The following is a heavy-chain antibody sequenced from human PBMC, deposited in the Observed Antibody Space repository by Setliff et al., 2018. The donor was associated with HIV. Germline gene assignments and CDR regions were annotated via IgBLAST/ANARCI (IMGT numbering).Heavy chain of an antibody. Sequence: SETLSLTCNLSGDSIRSQFWTWIRQTPGKGLEWIASIETTGTVNYSPSLKSRVSISLDPSRSQFSLTLRSVTAADTAVYYCARVPSAGVRGRPDLYHWLDPWGQGTLVTVSS. CDR2: IETTGTV. CDR3: ARVPSAGVRGRPDLYHWLDP. J-gene: IGHJ5*02. CDR1: GDSIRSQF. V-gene: IGHV4-4*08. D-gene: IGHD3-3*01.